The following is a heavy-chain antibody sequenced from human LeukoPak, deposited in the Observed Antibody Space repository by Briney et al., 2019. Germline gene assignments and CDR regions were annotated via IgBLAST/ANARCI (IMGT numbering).Heavy chain of an antibody. CDR3: ARIYYSRFDP. V-gene: IGHV4-61*02. CDR2: IYTSGST. Sequence: TSETLSLTCTVSGGSISSGSYYWSWIRQPAGKGLEWIGRIYTSGSTNYNPSLKSRVTISVDTSKNQFSLKLSSVTAADTAVYYCARIYYSRFDPWGQGTLVTVSS. J-gene: IGHJ5*02. D-gene: IGHD3-10*01. CDR1: GGSISSGSYY.